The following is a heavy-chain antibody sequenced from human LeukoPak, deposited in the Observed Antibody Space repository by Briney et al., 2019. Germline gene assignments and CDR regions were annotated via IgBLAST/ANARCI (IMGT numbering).Heavy chain of an antibody. CDR3: ARAGGAFDY. D-gene: IGHD3-16*01. CDR1: GFTFSNYW. V-gene: IGHV3-20*04. Sequence: GGSLRLSCAASGFTFSNYWMHWVRQAPGKGLEWVSGINWNGGSTGYADSVKGRFTISRDNAKNSLYLQMNSLRAEDTALYYCARAGGAFDYWGQGTLVTVSS. CDR2: INWNGGST. J-gene: IGHJ4*02.